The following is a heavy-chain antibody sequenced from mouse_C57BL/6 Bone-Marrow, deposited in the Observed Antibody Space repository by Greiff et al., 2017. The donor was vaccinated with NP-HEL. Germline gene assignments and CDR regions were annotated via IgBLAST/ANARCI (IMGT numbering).Heavy chain of an antibody. J-gene: IGHJ3*01. CDR1: GYAFTNYL. CDR2: INPGSGGT. V-gene: IGHV1-54*01. CDR3: ARRYYGVFAY. D-gene: IGHD1-1*02. Sequence: VQLQQSGAELVRPGTSVKVSCKASGYAFTNYLIEWVKQRPGQGLEWIGVINPGSGGTNYNEKFKGKATLTADKSSSTAYMQLSSLTSEDSAVYFCARRYYGVFAYWGQGTLVTVSA.